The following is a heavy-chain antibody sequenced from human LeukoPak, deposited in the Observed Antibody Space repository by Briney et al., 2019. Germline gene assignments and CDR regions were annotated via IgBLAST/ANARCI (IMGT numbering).Heavy chain of an antibody. J-gene: IGHJ4*02. CDR3: ARENQVGATPFDY. D-gene: IGHD1-26*01. Sequence: GGSLRLSCAASGFTFDDYTMHWVRQAPGKGLEWVSLITWDGGSTYYADSVKGRFTISRDNSKNSLYLQMNSLRAEDTAVYYCARENQVGATPFDYWGQGTLVTVSS. V-gene: IGHV3-43*01. CDR1: GFTFDDYT. CDR2: ITWDGGST.